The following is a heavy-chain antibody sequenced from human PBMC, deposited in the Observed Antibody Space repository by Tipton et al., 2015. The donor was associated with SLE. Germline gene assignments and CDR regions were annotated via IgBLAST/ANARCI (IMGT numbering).Heavy chain of an antibody. CDR2: IYTSGST. CDR1: GDSISNGGHF. V-gene: IGHV4-61*09. Sequence: TLSLTCTISGDSISNGGHFWSWIRQPAGRGLEWIGHIYTSGSTNYNPSLKSRVTMSVGTSKNQFSLKLNSVTAADTAMYYCARDLGRRYWFDPWGQGTLVTVSS. CDR3: ARDLGRRYWFDP. J-gene: IGHJ5*02.